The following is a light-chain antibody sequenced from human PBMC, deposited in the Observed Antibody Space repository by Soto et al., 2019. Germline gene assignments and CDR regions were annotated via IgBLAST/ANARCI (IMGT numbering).Light chain of an antibody. Sequence: NFMLTQPHSVSESPGKTVIISCTRSSGSIASNYVQWYQQRPGSSPTTVIYEDNQRPSGVPDRFSGSIDSSSNSASLTISGLETEDEADYYCQSYDATNQVFGGGTTLTVI. CDR2: EDN. J-gene: IGLJ3*02. V-gene: IGLV6-57*01. CDR1: SGSIASNY. CDR3: QSYDATNQV.